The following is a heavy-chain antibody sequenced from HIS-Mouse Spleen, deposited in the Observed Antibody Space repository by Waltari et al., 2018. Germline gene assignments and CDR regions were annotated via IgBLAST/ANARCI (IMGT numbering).Heavy chain of an antibody. CDR3: AREIPYSSSWYDWYFDL. D-gene: IGHD6-13*01. V-gene: IGHV4-39*07. CDR1: GGSISSSSSY. CDR2: IYYSGST. J-gene: IGHJ2*01. Sequence: QLQLQESGPGLVKPSETLSRTCTVPGGSISSSSSYRGRIRPTPGKGLEWIGSIYYSGSTYYNPSLKSRVTISVDTSKNQFSLKLSSVTAADTAVYYCAREIPYSSSWYDWYFDLWGRGTLVTVSS.